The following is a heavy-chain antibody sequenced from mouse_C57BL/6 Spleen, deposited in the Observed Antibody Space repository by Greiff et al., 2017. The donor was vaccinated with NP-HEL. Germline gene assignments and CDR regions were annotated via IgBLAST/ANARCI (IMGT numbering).Heavy chain of an antibody. CDR3: ARKGIYYYGSSYSYYFDY. D-gene: IGHD1-1*01. CDR1: GYTFTSYW. CDR2: IDPSDSYT. Sequence: QVQLQQSGAELVKPGASVKLSCKASGYTFTSYWMQWVKQRPGQGLEWIGEIDPSDSYTNYNQKFKGKATLTVDTSSSTAYMQLSSLTSEDSAVYYCARKGIYYYGSSYSYYFDYWGQGTTLTVSS. V-gene: IGHV1-50*01. J-gene: IGHJ2*01.